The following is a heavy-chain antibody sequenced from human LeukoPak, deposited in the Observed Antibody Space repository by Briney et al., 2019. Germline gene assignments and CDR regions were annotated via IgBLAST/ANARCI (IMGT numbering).Heavy chain of an antibody. J-gene: IGHJ4*02. CDR2: INHNGIT. Sequence: PSETLSLTCAVYGGSFSGHYWTWIRQPPGKGLEWIGEINHNGITNYNPFLKSRVTISVDTSKNQFSLELRSVTAADTAVYYCARSVSGGLECDSWAQGSLVTVSS. D-gene: IGHD3-16*01. CDR1: GGSFSGHY. CDR3: ARSVSGGLECDS. V-gene: IGHV4-34*01.